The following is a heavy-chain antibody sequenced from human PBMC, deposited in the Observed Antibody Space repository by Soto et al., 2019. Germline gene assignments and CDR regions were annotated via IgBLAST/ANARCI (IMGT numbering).Heavy chain of an antibody. CDR2: IKQDGSEQ. Sequence: EVQLVESGGGLVQPGGSLRLSCAASGFTFSGYWMSWVCQAPGKGLEWVANIKQDGSEQFYVDSVKGRFTISRDNAKNSLYLQMNSLRAEDTAVYYCAREAVWGQGTTVTVSS. CDR3: AREAV. J-gene: IGHJ6*02. V-gene: IGHV3-7*05. CDR1: GFTFSGYW.